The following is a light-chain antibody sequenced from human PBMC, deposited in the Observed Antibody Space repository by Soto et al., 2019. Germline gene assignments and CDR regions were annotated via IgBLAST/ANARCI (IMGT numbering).Light chain of an antibody. CDR1: NIGSKN. V-gene: IGLV3-9*01. CDR3: QVWDSSTV. Sequence: SYELTQPLSVSVALGQTARITCGGNNIGSKNVHWYQQKPGQAPVLVIYRDGNRPSGIPKRFSGSNSGNTATLTISRAQAGDEADYYCQVWDSSTVFGGGTKLTVL. CDR2: RDG. J-gene: IGLJ2*01.